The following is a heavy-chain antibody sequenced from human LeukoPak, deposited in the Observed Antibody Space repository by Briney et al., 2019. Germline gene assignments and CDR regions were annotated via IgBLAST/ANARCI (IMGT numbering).Heavy chain of an antibody. J-gene: IGHJ4*02. CDR2: ISGSGGST. CDR3: ARCLAVAGTVDYFDY. V-gene: IGHV3-23*01. Sequence: GGSLRLSCAASGFTFSNYAMSWVRQAPGKGLEWVSAISGSGGSTYYADSVKGRFTISRDNSKNTLYLQMNSLRAEDTAVYYCARCLAVAGTVDYFDYWGQGTLVTVSS. CDR1: GFTFSNYA. D-gene: IGHD6-19*01.